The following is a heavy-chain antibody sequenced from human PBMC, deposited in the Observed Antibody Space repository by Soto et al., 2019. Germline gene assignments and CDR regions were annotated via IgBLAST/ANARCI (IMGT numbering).Heavy chain of an antibody. Sequence: QLQLQESGPGLVKPSETLSLTCTVSGGSISSSNYYWAWIRQPPGGGLEWIGSIYSGGSVFYNPCLRTRVTMSQVTISVDTSKSQFSLTLTSVTAADTAVYYCARQPRGTPFSDFDYWGRGSLVTVSS. CDR3: ARQPRGTPFSDFDY. V-gene: IGHV4-39*01. CDR1: GGSISSSNYY. J-gene: IGHJ4*02. CDR2: IYSGGSV. D-gene: IGHD3-10*01.